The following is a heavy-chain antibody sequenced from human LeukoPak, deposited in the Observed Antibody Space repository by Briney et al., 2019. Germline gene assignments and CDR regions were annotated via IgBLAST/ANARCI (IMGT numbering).Heavy chain of an antibody. Sequence: SETLSLHCTVSGGPITTYWSWIRQTPGTGLEWIGYIYFSGTTKYNPSLKSRVTLSVDTSKNQFSLKLSSVTAADTAVYYCARTSSSSWYRGFFDIWGQGTMVTVSS. CDR1: GGPITTY. V-gene: IGHV4-59*12. CDR3: ARTSSSSWYRGFFDI. CDR2: IYFSGTT. D-gene: IGHD6-13*01. J-gene: IGHJ3*02.